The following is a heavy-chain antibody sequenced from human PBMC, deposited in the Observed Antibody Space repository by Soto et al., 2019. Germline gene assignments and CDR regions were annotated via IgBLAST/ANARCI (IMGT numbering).Heavy chain of an antibody. CDR1: GFTFSMGC. CDR2: ISRDGRST. Sequence: PGGSLILSWSASGFTFSMGCMHWVRQTPGKALEYVSAISRDGRSTFYADSVKGRFTISRDNSKNTLYLRMNSLRSDDTAVYYCVKEANPFINTLVVLIFDYWGQGT. V-gene: IGHV3-64D*08. CDR3: VKEANPFINTLVVLIFDY. D-gene: IGHD3-22*01. J-gene: IGHJ4*02.